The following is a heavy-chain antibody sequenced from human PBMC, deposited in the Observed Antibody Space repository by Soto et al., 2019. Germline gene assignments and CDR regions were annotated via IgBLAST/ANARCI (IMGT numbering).Heavy chain of an antibody. J-gene: IGHJ6*02. CDR3: AREVTFFGGIIPTPMDV. V-gene: IGHV3-48*03. CDR1: GFTFSGYE. Sequence: PGGSLRLSCAASGFTFSGYEMNWVRQAPGKGLEWISYISGSGSTIYYADSVKGRFTSSRDNDKKSLYLQMNSLRAEDTAVYYCAREVTFFGGIIPTPMDVWGQGTTVTVSS. D-gene: IGHD3-3*01. CDR2: ISGSGSTI.